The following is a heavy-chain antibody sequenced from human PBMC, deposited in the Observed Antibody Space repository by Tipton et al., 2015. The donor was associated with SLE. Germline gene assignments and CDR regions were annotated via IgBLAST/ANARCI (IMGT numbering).Heavy chain of an antibody. CDR3: ARVLGEETRGTSY. D-gene: IGHD3-16*01. Sequence: SLRLSCAASGFTFSSYAMHWVRQAPGKGLEWVALISYDGSNKYYADSVKGRFTISRDNSKNTLYLQMNSLRVEDTAVYYCARVLGEETRGTSYWGQGTLVTVPS. CDR2: ISYDGSNK. J-gene: IGHJ4*02. CDR1: GFTFSSYA. V-gene: IGHV3-30*04.